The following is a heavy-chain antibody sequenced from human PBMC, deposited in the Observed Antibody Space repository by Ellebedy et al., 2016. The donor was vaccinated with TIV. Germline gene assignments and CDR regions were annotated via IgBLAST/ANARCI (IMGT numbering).Heavy chain of an antibody. CDR2: TYDSGST. V-gene: IGHV4-31*03. Sequence: MPSETLSLTCTVSGGSISRGSYYCNWIRQYPGKGLEWIGYTYDSGSTYYNPSLKSRVNVSVDTSKNQFSLKLSSVTAADTAVYYCARGKFAAAGIDYWGQGTLVTVSS. D-gene: IGHD6-13*01. CDR3: ARGKFAAAGIDY. J-gene: IGHJ4*02. CDR1: GGSISRGSYY.